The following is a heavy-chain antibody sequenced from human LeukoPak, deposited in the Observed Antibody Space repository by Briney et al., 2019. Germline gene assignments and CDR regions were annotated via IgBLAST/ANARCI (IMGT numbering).Heavy chain of an antibody. CDR1: GGSISSYY. V-gene: IGHV4-59*01. J-gene: IGHJ3*02. CDR2: IYYSGST. Sequence: SETLSVNCTVSGGSISSYYWSWIRQPPGKGLEWIGYIYYSGSTNYNPSLKSRVTISVDTSKNQFSLKLSSVTAADTAVYYCASRTLGGYRAFDIWGQGTMVTVSS. CDR3: ASRTLGGYRAFDI. D-gene: IGHD3-16*01.